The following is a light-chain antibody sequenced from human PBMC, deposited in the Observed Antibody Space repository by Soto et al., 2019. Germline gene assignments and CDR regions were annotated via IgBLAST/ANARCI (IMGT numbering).Light chain of an antibody. J-gene: IGKJ1*01. CDR2: GAS. CDR1: QSISSSY. Sequence: EIVLTQSPGTLSLSPGESATLSCMASQSISSSYLAWYQQKPGQAPRLLIYGASTRATGIPDRFTGRGSGTDFSLTISRLEPEDFAVYYCQQYGISPRTFGQGTKV. V-gene: IGKV3-20*01. CDR3: QQYGISPRT.